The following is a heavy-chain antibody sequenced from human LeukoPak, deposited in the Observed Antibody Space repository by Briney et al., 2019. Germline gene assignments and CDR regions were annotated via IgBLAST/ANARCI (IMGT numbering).Heavy chain of an antibody. CDR3: ARGGGPRIAVAGMYYYYYMDV. Sequence: ASVKVSCKASGYTFTSYGISWVRQAPGQGLEWMGWISGYNGHTNYAQKLQGRVTMTTDTSTSTAYMELRSLRSDDTAVYYCARGGGPRIAVAGMYYYYYMDVWGKGTTVTVSS. CDR2: ISGYNGHT. D-gene: IGHD6-19*01. J-gene: IGHJ6*03. CDR1: GYTFTSYG. V-gene: IGHV1-18*01.